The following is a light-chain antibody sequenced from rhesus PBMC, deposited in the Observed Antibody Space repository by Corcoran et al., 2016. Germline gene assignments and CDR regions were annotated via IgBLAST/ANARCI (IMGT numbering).Light chain of an antibody. CDR3: QQYSSSPRT. J-gene: IGKJ1*01. CDR2: RAS. Sequence: DIQMTQSPSSLSASVGDPVTITCRASQSISNWLAWYQQKPVKAPKLLSYRASTLQSGVPSRVSGSGSGTDFTLPISSLQSEDSATYYCQQYSSSPRTFGQGTKVEIK. CDR1: QSISNW. V-gene: IGKV1-22*01.